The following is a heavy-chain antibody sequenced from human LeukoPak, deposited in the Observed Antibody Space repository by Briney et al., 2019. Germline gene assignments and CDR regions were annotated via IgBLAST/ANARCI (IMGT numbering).Heavy chain of an antibody. Sequence: GSLRLSCAASGFTVSSNYMSWVRQAPGKGLEWVSVIYSGGSTYYADSVKGRFTISRDNSKNTLYLQMNSLRAEDTAVYYCARDLYCSGGSCGYWGQGTLVTVSS. CDR1: GFTVSSNY. CDR3: ARDLYCSGGSCGY. J-gene: IGHJ4*02. V-gene: IGHV3-53*01. D-gene: IGHD2-15*01. CDR2: IYSGGST.